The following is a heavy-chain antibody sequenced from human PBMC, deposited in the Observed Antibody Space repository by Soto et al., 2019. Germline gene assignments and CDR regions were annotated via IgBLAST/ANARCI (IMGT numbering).Heavy chain of an antibody. CDR2: IWYDGSNK. V-gene: IGHV3-33*01. J-gene: IGHJ4*02. Sequence: QVQLVESGGGVVQPGRSLRLSCAASGFRFRNYGMHWVRQATGKGLEWVAVIWYDGSNKIYADSVKGRFTISRDNSQNTLYLQMNSLRADDTAVYYCATDPGNSPFDYWGPGTLVTVSS. CDR3: ATDPGNSPFDY. CDR1: GFRFRNYG. D-gene: IGHD1-7*01.